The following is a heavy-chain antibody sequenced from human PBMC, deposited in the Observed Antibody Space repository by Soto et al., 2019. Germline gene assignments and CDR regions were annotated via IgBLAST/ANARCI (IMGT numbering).Heavy chain of an antibody. Sequence: QLHLQESGSGLVKTSQTLSLTCAVSGGSITSGGYYWRCIRQPPGNGLEWIGYIYHSGSTYYNPSPKCRVTMSGDRSKNQFWRKLSSVTAADTAVYYCAGWNPSDGSGNLAYWGKGTLVTVSS. CDR3: AGWNPSDGSGNLAY. CDR2: IYHSGST. CDR1: GGSITSGGYY. V-gene: IGHV4-30-2*01. D-gene: IGHD3-22*01. J-gene: IGHJ4*02.